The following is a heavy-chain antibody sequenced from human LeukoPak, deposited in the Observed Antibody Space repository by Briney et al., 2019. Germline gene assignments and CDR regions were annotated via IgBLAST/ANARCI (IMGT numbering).Heavy chain of an antibody. Sequence: PGGSLRLSCAASGFTFSSYSMNWVRQTPGKGLEYVSVISSNGGSTYYANSVKGRFTISRDNSKNTLYLKMGSLRAEDMAVYYCARGLVLGAFDIWGQGRMVTVSS. CDR2: ISSNGGST. V-gene: IGHV3-64*01. J-gene: IGHJ3*02. D-gene: IGHD2-15*01. CDR3: ARGLVLGAFDI. CDR1: GFTFSSYS.